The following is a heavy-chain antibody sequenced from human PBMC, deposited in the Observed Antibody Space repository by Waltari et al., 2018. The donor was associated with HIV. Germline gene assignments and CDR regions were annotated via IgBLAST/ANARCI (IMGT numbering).Heavy chain of an antibody. CDR2: IYYSGST. CDR3: ARHLRSSSWYYFDY. Sequence: QLQLQESGPGLVKPSETLSLTCTVSGGSISSSSYYWGWIPQTPGKGLEWIGSIYYSGSTYYNPSLKSRVTISVDTSKNQFSLKLSSVTAADTAVYYCARHLRSSSWYYFDYWGQGTLVTVSS. D-gene: IGHD6-13*01. J-gene: IGHJ4*02. CDR1: GGSISSSSYY. V-gene: IGHV4-39*01.